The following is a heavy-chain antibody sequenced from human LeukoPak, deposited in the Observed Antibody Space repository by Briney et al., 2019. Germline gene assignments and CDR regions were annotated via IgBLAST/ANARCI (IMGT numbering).Heavy chain of an antibody. CDR1: ELTVSSNC. CDR2: IYSDSST. D-gene: IGHD3-22*01. Sequence: GGSLRLSCAASELTVSSNCMTWVRQAPGKGLEWVSFIYSDSSTYYADSVRGRFTISRDNSKNTLYLQMNSLRAEDTAVYYCASAWHLGIVVVMLDYWGQGTLVTVSS. V-gene: IGHV3-66*02. J-gene: IGHJ4*02. CDR3: ASAWHLGIVVVMLDY.